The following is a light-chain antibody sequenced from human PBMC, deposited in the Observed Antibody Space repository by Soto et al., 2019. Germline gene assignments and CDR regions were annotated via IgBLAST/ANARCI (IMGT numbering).Light chain of an antibody. CDR2: HAS. CDR1: QSVSSNY. Sequence: EIVLTQSPGTLSLSPGERATLSCRASQSVSSNYLAWYQQKPGQAPRLLIYHASSRVTGIPDRFSGSGSGTDFTLTISRLEPEDFAVYYCQRYSGSPLTFGPGTKVDIK. J-gene: IGKJ3*01. V-gene: IGKV3-20*01. CDR3: QRYSGSPLT.